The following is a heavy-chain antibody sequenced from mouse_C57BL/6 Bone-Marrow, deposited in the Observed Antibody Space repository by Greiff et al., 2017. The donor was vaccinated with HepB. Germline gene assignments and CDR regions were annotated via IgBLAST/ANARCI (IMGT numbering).Heavy chain of an antibody. J-gene: IGHJ1*03. CDR1: GYTFTSYW. D-gene: IGHD1-1*01. CDR3: ASRGYGSNPWYFDV. Sequence: QVQLQQPGAELVKPGASVKMSCKASGYTFTSYWITWVKQRPGQGLEWIGDIYPGSGSTNYNEKFKSKATLTVDTSSSTAYMQLSSLTSEDSAVYYGASRGYGSNPWYFDVWGTGTTVTVSS. CDR2: IYPGSGST. V-gene: IGHV1-55*01.